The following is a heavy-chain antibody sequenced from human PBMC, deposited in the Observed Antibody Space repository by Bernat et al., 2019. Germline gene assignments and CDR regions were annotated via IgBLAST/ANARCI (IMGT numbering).Heavy chain of an antibody. J-gene: IGHJ4*02. Sequence: EVQLVESGGGLVKPGGSLRLSCAASGFTFSNAWMSWVRQAPGKGLEWVGRIKSKTDGGTTDYAAPVKGRFTISRDDSKNTLYLQMNSLKTEDTAVYYWTTEGIMITFGGVIVKGDYFDYWGQGTLVTVSS. CDR1: GFTFSNAW. CDR3: TTEGIMITFGGVIVKGDYFDY. V-gene: IGHV3-15*01. D-gene: IGHD3-16*02. CDR2: IKSKTDGGTT.